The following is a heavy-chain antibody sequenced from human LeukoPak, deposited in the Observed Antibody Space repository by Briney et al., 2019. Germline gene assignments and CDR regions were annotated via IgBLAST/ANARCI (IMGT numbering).Heavy chain of an antibody. Sequence: GRTLRLSCAASGVTFSSYGMHWVRQAPGKGLEWVAVIWYDGSNKYYADSVKGRFTISRDNSKNTLYLQMNSLRAEDTAVYYCARDDWLQLLYFDYWGQGTLVTVSS. CDR1: GVTFSSYG. CDR2: IWYDGSNK. V-gene: IGHV3-33*01. J-gene: IGHJ4*02. CDR3: ARDDWLQLLYFDY. D-gene: IGHD5-24*01.